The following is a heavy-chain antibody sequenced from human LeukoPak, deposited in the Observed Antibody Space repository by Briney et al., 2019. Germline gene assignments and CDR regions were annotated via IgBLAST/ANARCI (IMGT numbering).Heavy chain of an antibody. J-gene: IGHJ5*02. V-gene: IGHV1-18*01. CDR1: GCTFTNYI. Sequence: WASVKVSCKASGCTFTNYIISWVRQAPGQGLEWMGWISAYNGNTNYAQKLQGRVTMTTDTSTATAYMELRSLRSDDTAVYYCARGGNYFRFDPWGQGTLVTVSS. CDR2: ISAYNGNT. D-gene: IGHD1-26*01. CDR3: ARGGNYFRFDP.